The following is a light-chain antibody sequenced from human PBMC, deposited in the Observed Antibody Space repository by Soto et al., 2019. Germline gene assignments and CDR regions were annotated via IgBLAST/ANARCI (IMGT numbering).Light chain of an antibody. Sequence: QLVLTQSSSSSASLGASVKLTCTLSGGHSNYAIAWYQQRPERGPRFLMKVDSDGSHRKGDGIPDRFSGSSAGAERYLTISSLQSEDEADYYCQTWGNNIWVFGGGTKLTVL. CDR3: QTWGNNIWV. J-gene: IGLJ2*01. CDR1: GGHSNYA. CDR2: VDSDGSH. V-gene: IGLV4-69*01.